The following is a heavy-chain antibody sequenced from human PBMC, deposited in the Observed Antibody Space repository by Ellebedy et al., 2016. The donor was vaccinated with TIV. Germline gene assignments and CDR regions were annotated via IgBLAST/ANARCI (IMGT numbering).Heavy chain of an antibody. V-gene: IGHV3-66*01. CDR2: IYSGGST. Sequence: GESLKISCAASGFTVSSNYMSWVRQAPGKGLEWVSVIYSGGSTYYADSVKGRFTISRDNSKNTLYLQMNSLRAEDTAVYYCARDSGSQYGLGAFDVWGQGTTVTVSS. CDR1: GFTVSSNY. D-gene: IGHD1-26*01. CDR3: ARDSGSQYGLGAFDV. J-gene: IGHJ3*01.